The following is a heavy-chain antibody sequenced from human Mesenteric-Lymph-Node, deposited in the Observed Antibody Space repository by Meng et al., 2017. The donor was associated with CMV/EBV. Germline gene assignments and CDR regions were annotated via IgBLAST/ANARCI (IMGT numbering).Heavy chain of an antibody. CDR1: GFTLSGYW. D-gene: IGHD3-3*01. J-gene: IGHJ4*02. V-gene: IGHV3-74*01. Sequence: GFTLSGYWKHWVRQARGKGLVWVSRINSDGSSTSYADSVKDRFTISRDNAKNTLYLQMNSLRAEDTAVYYCAAISYYEFWSGAPPPYWGQGTLVTVSS. CDR2: INSDGSST. CDR3: AAISYYEFWSGAPPPY.